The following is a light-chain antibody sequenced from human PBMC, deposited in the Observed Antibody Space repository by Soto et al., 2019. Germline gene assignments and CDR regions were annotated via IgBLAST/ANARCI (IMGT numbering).Light chain of an antibody. CDR3: MQDIHYSWT. CDR1: HRLLHSKGYSY. Sequence: TESKRDRAVTPGEPTSISCRSIHRLLHSKGYSYLAWYLQKPGQSPQLLIYWGSTWASGVPARFSGSGSGTDFTLTISRVEADDFAVYYCMQDIHYSWTFGQGTKVDI. V-gene: IGKV2-28*01. J-gene: IGKJ1*01. CDR2: WGS.